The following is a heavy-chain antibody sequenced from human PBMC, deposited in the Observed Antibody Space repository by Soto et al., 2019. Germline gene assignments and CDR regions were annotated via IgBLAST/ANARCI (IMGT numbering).Heavy chain of an antibody. CDR1: GFIFSNYW. J-gene: IGHJ6*03. D-gene: IGHD3-10*01. CDR2: IRQDGGEK. CDR3: ARTSGSGSRGYYLDV. Sequence: GGSLRLSCAASGFIFSNYWMTWVRLAPGKGLEWVANIRQDGGEKYYVDSVKGRFTISRDNAKNSLYLLMNTLRAEDTAVYYCARTSGSGSRGYYLDVWGKGDTVTVSS. V-gene: IGHV3-7*01.